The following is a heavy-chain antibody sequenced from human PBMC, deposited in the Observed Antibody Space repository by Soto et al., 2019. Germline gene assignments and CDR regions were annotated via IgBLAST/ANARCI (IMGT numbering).Heavy chain of an antibody. Sequence: QVTLKESGPVLVKPTETLTLTCAVSGFSPRDSKVGVSWIRQPPGKPREWLAHIFWNGEKSYSTCLEIRLTISKAPSKGQVVLTMTNMDPVETATYFCAHVRQWDGAHSYEYWGRGPLVTVSS. V-gene: IGHV2-26*01. CDR2: IFWNGEK. D-gene: IGHD1-26*01. CDR1: GFSPRDSKVG. J-gene: IGHJ4*02. CDR3: AHVRQWDGAHSYEY.